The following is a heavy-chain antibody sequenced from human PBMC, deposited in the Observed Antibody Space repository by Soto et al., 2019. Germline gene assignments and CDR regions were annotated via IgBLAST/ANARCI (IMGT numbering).Heavy chain of an antibody. J-gene: IGHJ4*02. CDR3: ARANHFGDYVGNDY. Sequence: QVQLVQSGAEVKKPGASVKVSCKASGYTFTSYDINWVRQATGQGLEWMGWMNPNSGNTGHAQKFQGRVTMNSNTXXSTAYMELSSLRSEDTAVYYFARANHFGDYVGNDYWGQGTLVTVSS. V-gene: IGHV1-8*01. CDR2: MNPNSGNT. CDR1: GYTFTSYD. D-gene: IGHD4-17*01.